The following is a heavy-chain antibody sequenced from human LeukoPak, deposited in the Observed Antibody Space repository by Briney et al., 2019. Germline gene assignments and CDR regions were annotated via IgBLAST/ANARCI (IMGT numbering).Heavy chain of an antibody. V-gene: IGHV1-2*02. CDR3: ARRYCSGGSCYVYWFDP. J-gene: IGHJ5*02. CDR1: GYTFTDHY. CDR2: INPNSGGT. Sequence: GASVKVSCKASGYTFTDHYMHWVRQAPGQGLEWMGWINPNSGGTNYAQKFQGRVTMTRDTSISTAYMELSRLRSDDTAVYYCARRYCSGGSCYVYWFDPWGQGTLVTVSS. D-gene: IGHD2-15*01.